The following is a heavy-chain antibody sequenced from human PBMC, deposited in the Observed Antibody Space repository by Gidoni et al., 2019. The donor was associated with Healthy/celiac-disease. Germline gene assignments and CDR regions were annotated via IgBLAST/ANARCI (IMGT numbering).Heavy chain of an antibody. CDR1: GFTFRSYW. V-gene: IGHV3-7*01. J-gene: IGHJ4*02. D-gene: IGHD3-9*01. CDR3: ARQRRNYDILTGYYKY. Sequence: EVQLVESGGGLVQPGGSLRLSCSASGFTFRSYWMSWVRQAPGKGLEWVANIKQDGSEKYYVDSVKGRFTISRDNAKNSLYLQMNSLRAEDTAVYYCARQRRNYDILTGYYKYWGQGTLVTVSS. CDR2: IKQDGSEK.